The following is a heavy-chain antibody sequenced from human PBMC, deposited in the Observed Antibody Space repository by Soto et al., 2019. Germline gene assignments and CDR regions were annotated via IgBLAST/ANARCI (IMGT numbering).Heavy chain of an antibody. V-gene: IGHV1-8*01. CDR3: ARLYCSGGSCYYHRAFDI. J-gene: IGHJ3*02. CDR1: GYTFTSYD. Sequence: ASVKVSCKASGYTFTSYDINWVRQATGQGLEWMGWMNPNSGNTGYAQKFQGRVTMTRNTSISTAYMELSSLRSEDTAVYYCARLYCSGGSCYYHRAFDIWGQGTMVTVSS. D-gene: IGHD2-15*01. CDR2: MNPNSGNT.